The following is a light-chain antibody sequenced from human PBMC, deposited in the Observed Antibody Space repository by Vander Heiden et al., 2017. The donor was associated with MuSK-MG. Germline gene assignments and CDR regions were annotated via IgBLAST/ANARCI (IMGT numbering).Light chain of an antibody. Sequence: QSVLTQPPSVSAAPGQKVTISCSGSNSNIGNNYVSWYQQFSGTAPKLVIYDNDKRLSGIYDRFSGSKSGTSATLDITGLQTGDEADYYCGTWDSSLGGVVFGGGTKLTVL. J-gene: IGLJ2*01. CDR2: DND. CDR3: GTWDSSLGGVV. CDR1: NSNIGNNY. V-gene: IGLV1-51*01.